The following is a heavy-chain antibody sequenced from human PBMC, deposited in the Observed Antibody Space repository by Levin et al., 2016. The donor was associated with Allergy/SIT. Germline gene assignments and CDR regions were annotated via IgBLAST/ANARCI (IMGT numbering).Heavy chain of an antibody. CDR3: ARDHVGATPIDS. J-gene: IGHJ4*02. CDR2: IDTDGSTT. CDR1: GFTFSSYW. D-gene: IGHD1-26*01. V-gene: IGHV3-74*01. Sequence: GESLKISCAASGFTFSSYWMHWVRRAPGKGLVWVSDIDTDGSTTSYADPVKGRFTISRDNAKNTLYLQMNSLRVEDTAVYYCARDHVGATPIDSWGQGTLVTVSS.